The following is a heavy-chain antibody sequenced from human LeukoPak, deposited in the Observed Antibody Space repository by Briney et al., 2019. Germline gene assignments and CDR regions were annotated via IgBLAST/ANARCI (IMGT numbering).Heavy chain of an antibody. V-gene: IGHV3-74*01. Sequence: GGSLRLSCAASGFTFSSYWMHWVRQAPGKGLVWVSRINSDGSTTSYADSVKGRFTISRDDSKNTAYLQMNSLRSEDTALYYCTTYNRGHYWGQGTLVTVSS. J-gene: IGHJ4*02. CDR2: INSDGSTT. CDR1: GFTFSSYW. D-gene: IGHD1-14*01. CDR3: TTYNRGHY.